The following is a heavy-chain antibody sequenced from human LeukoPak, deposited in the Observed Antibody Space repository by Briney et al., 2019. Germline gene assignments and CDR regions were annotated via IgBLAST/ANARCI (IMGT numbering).Heavy chain of an antibody. CDR2: ISGSGGST. Sequence: PGGTLRLSCAASGFTFSSYDMNWVRQAPGKGLEWVSGISGSGGSTYYADSVKGRFTISRDNSKNTLYLQMNSLRAEDTAVYYCAKDQVVAEDYFDYWGQGTLVTVSS. V-gene: IGHV3-23*01. D-gene: IGHD2-2*01. CDR3: AKDQVVAEDYFDY. J-gene: IGHJ4*02. CDR1: GFTFSSYD.